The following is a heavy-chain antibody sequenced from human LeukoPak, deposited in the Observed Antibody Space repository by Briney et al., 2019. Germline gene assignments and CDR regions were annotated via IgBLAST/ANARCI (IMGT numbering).Heavy chain of an antibody. CDR2: IIPIFGTA. J-gene: IGHJ3*02. Sequence: GSSGKFSCKASGGTFSSYAISWGRQAPGQGLEWMGRIIPIFGTANYAQKFQGRVTITTDESTSTSYMELSSLRSEDTAVYYCARGDSDSDAFDIWGQGTMVTVSS. CDR1: GGTFSSYA. D-gene: IGHD4-11*01. CDR3: ARGDSDSDAFDI. V-gene: IGHV1-69*05.